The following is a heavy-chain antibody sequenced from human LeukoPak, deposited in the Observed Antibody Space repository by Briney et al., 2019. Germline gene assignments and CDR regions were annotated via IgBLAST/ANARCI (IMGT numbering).Heavy chain of an antibody. V-gene: IGHV3-33*06. CDR2: IWYDGSNK. CDR3: AKDPDIVGITPGGYFDY. J-gene: IGHJ4*02. CDR1: GGSISSSNYY. D-gene: IGHD2-15*01. Sequence: PSETLSLTCTVSGGSISSSNYYWGWIRQPPGKGLEWVAVIWYDGSNKYYADSVKGRFTISRDNSKNTLYLQMNSLRAEDTAVYYCAKDPDIVGITPGGYFDYWGQGTLVTVSS.